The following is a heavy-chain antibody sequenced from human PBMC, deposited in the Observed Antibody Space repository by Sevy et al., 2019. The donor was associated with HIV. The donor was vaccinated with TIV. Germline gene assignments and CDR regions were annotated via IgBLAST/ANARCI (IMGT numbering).Heavy chain of an antibody. CDR2: ISSGSSYT. Sequence: GGSLRLSCSPSGFTLSDYYMSWIRQAPGKGLEWVSYISSGSSYTNYADSVKGRFTISRDNAKNFLYLEMNNLRAEDMAVYYCARDRRNYGGQYFDYWGQGTLVTVSS. CDR1: GFTLSDYY. V-gene: IGHV3-11*06. D-gene: IGHD4-17*01. CDR3: ARDRRNYGGQYFDY. J-gene: IGHJ4*02.